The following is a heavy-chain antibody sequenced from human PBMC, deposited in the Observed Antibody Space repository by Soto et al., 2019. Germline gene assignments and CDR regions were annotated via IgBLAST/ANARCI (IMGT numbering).Heavy chain of an antibody. V-gene: IGHV4-61*01. J-gene: IGHJ6*02. Sequence: SETLSLTCTVSGGSVSSGSCYWSWIRQPPGKGLEWIGYIYYSGSTNYNPSLKSRVTISVDTSKNQFSLKLSSVTAADTAVYYCARAATLSGYYTGGYYYGMDVWGQGTTVTVSS. D-gene: IGHD3-3*01. CDR3: ARAATLSGYYTGGYYYGMDV. CDR2: IYYSGST. CDR1: GGSVSSGSCY.